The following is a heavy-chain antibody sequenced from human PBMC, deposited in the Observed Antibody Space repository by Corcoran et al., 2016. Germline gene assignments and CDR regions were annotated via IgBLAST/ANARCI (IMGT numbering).Heavy chain of an antibody. D-gene: IGHD3-16*01. CDR3: AKAGGEGYFDP. CDR1: GFTVGNTY. CDR2: IFIGGTT. V-gene: IGHV3-53*01. Sequence: EVQLMESGGDLIQPGGSLRLSCAASGFTVGNTYMIWVRQAPGKGLEWVSVIFIGGTTHYVDSVKGRFTISRDNSKNTLYLQMNSLRVEDTAVYYWAKAGGEGYFDPWGQGTLVTVSS. J-gene: IGHJ5*02.